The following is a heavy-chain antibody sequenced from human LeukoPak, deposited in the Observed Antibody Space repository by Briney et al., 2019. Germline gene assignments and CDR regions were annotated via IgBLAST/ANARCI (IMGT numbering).Heavy chain of an antibody. CDR1: GFTFSIYA. J-gene: IGHJ4*02. V-gene: IGHV3-23*01. Sequence: PGGSLRLSCAASGFTFSIYAMSWVRQAPGKGLEWVAAASGSASDTNYADSVKGRFTISRDNSKNTLYLQMNSLRAGDTAVYYCVKDGWSDWGQGTLVTVSS. CDR2: ASGSASDT. D-gene: IGHD2-15*01. CDR3: VKDGWSD.